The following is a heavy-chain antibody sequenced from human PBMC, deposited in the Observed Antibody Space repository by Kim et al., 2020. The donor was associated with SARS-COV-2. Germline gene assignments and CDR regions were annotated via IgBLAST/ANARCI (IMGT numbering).Heavy chain of an antibody. CDR3: ARQSGYYGSGSYYFDY. J-gene: IGHJ4*02. D-gene: IGHD3-10*01. V-gene: IGHV4-59*08. Sequence: LKSRVTISVDTSKNQFSLKLSSVTAADTAVYYCARQSGYYGSGSYYFDYWGQGTLVTVSS.